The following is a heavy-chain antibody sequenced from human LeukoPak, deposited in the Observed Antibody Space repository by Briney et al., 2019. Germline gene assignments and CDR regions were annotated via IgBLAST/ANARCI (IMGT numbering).Heavy chain of an antibody. J-gene: IGHJ4*02. CDR1: GFTFSSYA. D-gene: IGHD6-13*01. CDR3: AKDGGIAAAGTSVYFDH. CDR2: ISGSGGNT. Sequence: QAGGSLRLSCAAPGFTFSSYAVSWVRQAPGKGLQWVSGISGSGGNTYYADSVKGRFTISRDNFKNTMNLQMNSLRAEDTAVYYCAKDGGIAAAGTSVYFDHWGPGTLVTVSS. V-gene: IGHV3-23*01.